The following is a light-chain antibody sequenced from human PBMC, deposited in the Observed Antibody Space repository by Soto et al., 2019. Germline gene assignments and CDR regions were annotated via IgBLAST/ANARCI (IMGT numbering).Light chain of an antibody. CDR1: QSVNSN. Sequence: EIVMTQSPTIVSVSPGERATLSCRASQSVNSNLAWYQQKPGQAPRLLISGASTRAPGIAARFSGSGSGTNFTLSISGLQSADFAVYYCQQYNDWPLYTFGQGTKV. CDR3: QQYNDWPLYT. J-gene: IGKJ2*01. V-gene: IGKV3-15*01. CDR2: GAS.